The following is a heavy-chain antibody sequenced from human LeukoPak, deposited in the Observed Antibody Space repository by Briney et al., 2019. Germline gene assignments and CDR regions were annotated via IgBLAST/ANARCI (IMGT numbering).Heavy chain of an antibody. V-gene: IGHV3-23*01. CDR2: ISGSGGST. Sequence: PGGSLRLSCAASGFTFSTYWMSWVRQAPGKGLEWVSAISGSGGSTYYADSVKGRFTISRDNSKNTLYLQMNSLRAEDTAVYYCAKVPRITMIVVVNPSYYFDYWGQGTLVTVSS. CDR1: GFTFSTYW. D-gene: IGHD3-22*01. CDR3: AKVPRITMIVVVNPSYYFDY. J-gene: IGHJ4*02.